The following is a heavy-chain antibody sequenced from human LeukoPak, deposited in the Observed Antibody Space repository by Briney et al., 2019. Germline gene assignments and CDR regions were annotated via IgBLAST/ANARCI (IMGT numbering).Heavy chain of an antibody. Sequence: SETLSLTCTVSGGSINSFYWLWIRQPAGKGLEWIGRIYTSGSTNYNPSLKSRVTISVDKSKNQFSLKLSSVTAADTAVYYCARDRSISGSYYGDFDYWGQGTLVTVSS. CDR1: GGSINSFY. CDR2: IYTSGST. J-gene: IGHJ4*02. D-gene: IGHD1-26*01. CDR3: ARDRSISGSYYGDFDY. V-gene: IGHV4-4*07.